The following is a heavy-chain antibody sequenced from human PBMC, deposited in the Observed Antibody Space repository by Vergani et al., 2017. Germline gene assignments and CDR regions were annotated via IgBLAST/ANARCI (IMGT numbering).Heavy chain of an antibody. CDR1: GGTFSSYA. D-gene: IGHD4-11*01. CDR2: IIPIFGTA. CDR3: ASGGYSNYDRWSDYYYYMDV. Sequence: QVQLVQSGAEVKKPGSSMKVSCKASGGTFSSYAISWVRQAPGQGLEWMGGIIPIFGTANYAQKFQGRVTITADKSTSTAYMELSSLRSEDTAVYYCASGGYSNYDRWSDYYYYMDVWGQGTTVTVSS. J-gene: IGHJ6*03. V-gene: IGHV1-69*06.